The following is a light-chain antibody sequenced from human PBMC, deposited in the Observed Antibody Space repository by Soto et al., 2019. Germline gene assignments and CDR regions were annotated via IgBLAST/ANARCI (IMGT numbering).Light chain of an antibody. J-gene: IGKJ4*01. CDR2: SAS. CDR1: QGISTR. V-gene: IGKV1D-12*01. Sequence: DIQMTQSPSSVSASEGDRVTITCRATQGISTRLAWYQQKPGKAPKLLIYSASTLESGVPSRFSGSGSGTEFTLSISNLHPEDFATYYCQQVHSFPLTCGGGTKVEI. CDR3: QQVHSFPLT.